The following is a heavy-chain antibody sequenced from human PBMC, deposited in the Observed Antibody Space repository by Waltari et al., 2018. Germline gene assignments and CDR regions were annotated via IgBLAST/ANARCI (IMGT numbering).Heavy chain of an antibody. Sequence: QLQLQESGPGLVKPSETLSLTCTVSGGSITTSYYYWGWIRQPPGTGLEWTGSIYYSGSTSYRPSLMGRVTISIDTSKNQFSLKLTSVTAADTAVYYGARRGDYWGQGTLVTVSS. V-gene: IGHV4-39*01. CDR2: IYYSGST. J-gene: IGHJ4*02. CDR1: GGSITTSYYY. D-gene: IGHD3-16*01. CDR3: ARRGDY.